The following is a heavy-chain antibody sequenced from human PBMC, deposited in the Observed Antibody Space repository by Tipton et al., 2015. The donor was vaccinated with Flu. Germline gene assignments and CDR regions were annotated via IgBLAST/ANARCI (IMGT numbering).Heavy chain of an antibody. CDR2: IKEDGTLK. Sequence: GSLRLSCAASGFRTSDYWMTWVRQAPGKGLEWVADIKEDGTLKNYVDSVKGRFTISRDNAKNSLFLQMNSLRVEDTAIYYCARDYPWEGVDDHWGPGTLVTVSS. D-gene: IGHD1-26*01. CDR3: ARDYPWEGVDDH. J-gene: IGHJ4*02. CDR1: GFRTSDYW. V-gene: IGHV3-7*01.